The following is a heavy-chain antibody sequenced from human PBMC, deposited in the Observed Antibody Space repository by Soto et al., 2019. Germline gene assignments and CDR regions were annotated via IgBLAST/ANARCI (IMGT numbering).Heavy chain of an antibody. D-gene: IGHD6-25*01. J-gene: IGHJ6*02. Sequence: KTSETLSLTCTVSGGSISSGDYYWSWIRQPPGKGLEWIGYIYYSGSTYYNPSLKSRVTISVDTSKNQFSLKLSSVTAADTAVYYCARDLAYSSVNYYYGMDVWGQGTTVTVSS. CDR2: IYYSGST. V-gene: IGHV4-30-4*01. CDR1: GGSISSGDYY. CDR3: ARDLAYSSVNYYYGMDV.